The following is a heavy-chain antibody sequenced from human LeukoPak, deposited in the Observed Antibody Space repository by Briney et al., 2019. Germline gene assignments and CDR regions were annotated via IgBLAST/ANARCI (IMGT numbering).Heavy chain of an antibody. D-gene: IGHD5-24*01. CDR2: INHSGST. Sequence: SETLSLTCAVYGGSFSGYYWSWIRQPPGKGLEWIGEINHSGSTNYNPSLKSRVTISVDTSKNQFSLKLSSVTAADTAVYYCARGERWLQLATFDHWGQGTLVTVSS. J-gene: IGHJ4*02. CDR3: ARGERWLQLATFDH. CDR1: GGSFSGYY. V-gene: IGHV4-34*01.